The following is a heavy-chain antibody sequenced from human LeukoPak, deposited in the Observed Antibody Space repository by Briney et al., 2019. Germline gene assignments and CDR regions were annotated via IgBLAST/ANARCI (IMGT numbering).Heavy chain of an antibody. CDR1: GGSISSSGYY. CDR2: IYYSGST. J-gene: IGHJ4*02. CDR3: ASSIVATTPAY. D-gene: IGHD5-12*01. Sequence: PSETLSLNCTVSGGSISSSGYYWGWIRQPPGKGLEWIGSIYYSGSTYYNPSLKSRVTISVDTSKNQFSLKLSSVTAADTAVYYCASSIVATTPAYWGQGTLVTVSS. V-gene: IGHV4-39*07.